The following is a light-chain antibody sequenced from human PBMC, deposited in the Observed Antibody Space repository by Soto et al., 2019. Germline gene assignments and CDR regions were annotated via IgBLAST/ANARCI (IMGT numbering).Light chain of an antibody. CDR2: EVS. J-gene: IGLJ3*02. CDR3: NSYAGSNNWV. CDR1: SSDVGGYNC. V-gene: IGLV2-8*01. Sequence: QSALTQPASVSGSPGQSITISCTGTSSDVGGYNCVSWYQQHPGKAPKLMIYEVSKRPSGVPDRFSGSKSGNTASLTVSGLQAEDEADYYCNSYAGSNNWVFGGGTKVTVL.